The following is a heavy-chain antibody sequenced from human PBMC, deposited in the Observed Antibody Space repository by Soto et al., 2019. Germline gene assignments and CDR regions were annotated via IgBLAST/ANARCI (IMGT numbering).Heavy chain of an antibody. Sequence: ASVKVSCKASGYTFTSYYMHWVRQAPGQGLEWMGIINPSGGSTSYAQKFQGRVTMTRDTSTSTVYMELSSLRSEDTAVYYCASADCGPGSANWFDPWGQGTLVTVSS. D-gene: IGHD3-10*01. CDR3: ASADCGPGSANWFDP. CDR1: GYTFTSYY. V-gene: IGHV1-46*01. CDR2: INPSGGST. J-gene: IGHJ5*02.